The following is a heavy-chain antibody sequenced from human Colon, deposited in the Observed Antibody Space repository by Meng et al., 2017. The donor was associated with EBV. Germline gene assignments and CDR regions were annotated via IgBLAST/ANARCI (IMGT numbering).Heavy chain of an antibody. CDR2: IYYIGGT. J-gene: IGHJ5*02. V-gene: IGHV4-61*01. CDR1: GDPVPTGRYY. Sequence: QVQLQEWGPGGVKPTETRPPTCTGRGDPVPTGRYYWSWIRQPPGKGLEWITYIYYIGGTNYNPSLKIRLTITPGESKNKFCLSLRSVTAADTAVYYYARVSCRSFDPWGKGTLVTVSS. CDR3: ARVSCRSFDP.